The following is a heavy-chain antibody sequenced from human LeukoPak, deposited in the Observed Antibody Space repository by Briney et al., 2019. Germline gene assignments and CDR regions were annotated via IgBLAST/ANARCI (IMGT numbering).Heavy chain of an antibody. CDR3: ARDGVRVGSSWYLDY. Sequence: GGSLRLSCAASGFTFSDHYMDWVRQAPGKGLEWVGRTRNKANSYTTEYAASVKGRFTISRDDSKNSLYLQMNSLKTEETAFYYCARDGVRVGSSWYLDYWGQGTLVTVSS. CDR1: GFTFSDHY. J-gene: IGHJ4*02. CDR2: TRNKANSYTT. V-gene: IGHV3-72*01. D-gene: IGHD6-13*01.